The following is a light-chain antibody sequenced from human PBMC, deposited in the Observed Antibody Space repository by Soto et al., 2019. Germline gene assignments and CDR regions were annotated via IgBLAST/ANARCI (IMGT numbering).Light chain of an antibody. Sequence: IVLTQSPVTLSLSPGDRVTLSCRASQSVNTKLAWYQQKPGQAPTLLMSGASNRASGVPVRFSGSGSGTDFTLTISRLEPEDFALYSCQQYGGSPITFGLGTRLEIK. CDR1: QSVNTK. CDR2: GAS. CDR3: QQYGGSPIT. J-gene: IGKJ5*01. V-gene: IGKV3-20*01.